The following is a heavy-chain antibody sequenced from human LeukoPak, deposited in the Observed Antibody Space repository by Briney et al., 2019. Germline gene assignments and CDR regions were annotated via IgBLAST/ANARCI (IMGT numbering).Heavy chain of an antibody. D-gene: IGHD5-18*01. V-gene: IGHV4-34*01. Sequence: ASETLSLTCAVYGVSFSGYYWSWIRQPPGKGLEWIGEINHSGSTNYNPSLKSRVTISVDTSKNQFSLKLSSVTAANTAVYYRARGHGAVDTAMVYWGQGTLVTVSS. CDR1: GVSFSGYY. CDR2: INHSGST. J-gene: IGHJ4*02. CDR3: ARGHGAVDTAMVY.